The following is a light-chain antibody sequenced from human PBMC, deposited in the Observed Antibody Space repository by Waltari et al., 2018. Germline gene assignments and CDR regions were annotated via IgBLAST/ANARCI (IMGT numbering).Light chain of an antibody. CDR3: QQYYSYLPT. Sequence: AIRMTQSPSSFSASTGDRVTITCRAGQGISSYLAWYQQKPGKAPKLLTYAASTLQSGVPSRFSGSGSGTDFTLTISCLQSEDFATYYCQQYYSYLPTFGQGTRLEIK. V-gene: IGKV1-8*01. J-gene: IGKJ5*01. CDR2: AAS. CDR1: QGISSY.